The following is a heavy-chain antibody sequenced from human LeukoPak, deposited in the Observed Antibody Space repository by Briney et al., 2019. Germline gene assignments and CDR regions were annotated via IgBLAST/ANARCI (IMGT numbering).Heavy chain of an antibody. J-gene: IGHJ1*01. CDR2: TSSNGDNT. V-gene: IGHV3-64D*06. Sequence: PGGSLRLSCSVSGFTFSTYVMHWVRQAPGKGLEYVSATSSNGDNTYYADSVKGRFTISRDNSKNTLYLQMSSLGADDTAVYYCVRGTGYWGQGTLVSVSS. CDR3: VRGTGY. CDR1: GFTFSTYV.